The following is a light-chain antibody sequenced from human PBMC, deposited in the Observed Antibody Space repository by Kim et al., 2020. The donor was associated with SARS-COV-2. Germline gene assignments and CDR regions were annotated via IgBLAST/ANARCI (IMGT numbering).Light chain of an antibody. J-gene: IGLJ3*02. CDR3: QTWGTGIQV. V-gene: IGLV4-69*01. Sequence: QLVLTQSPSASASLGASVKLTCTLSSGHSSYAIAWHQQQPEKGPRYLMKLNSDGSHSKGDGIPDRFSGSSSGAERYLTICSLQSEDEADYYCQTWGTGIQVFGGGTQLTVL. CDR2: LNSDGSH. CDR1: SGHSSYA.